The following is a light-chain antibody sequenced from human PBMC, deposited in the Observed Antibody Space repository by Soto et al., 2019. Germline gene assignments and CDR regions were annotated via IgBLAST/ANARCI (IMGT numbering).Light chain of an antibody. CDR1: QGIVVS. J-gene: IGKJ2*01. V-gene: IGKV3D-11*01. CDR3: HQRASWPYT. CDR2: RAS. Sequence: DIVLTQSPDTLSLSPGETATLSCRASQGIVVSLAWYQHKPGQAPRLVIYRASNRAAGVPDRFRGSGSGTDFLLTISSLEPEDIAIYFCHQRASWPYTFGQGTKLEIK.